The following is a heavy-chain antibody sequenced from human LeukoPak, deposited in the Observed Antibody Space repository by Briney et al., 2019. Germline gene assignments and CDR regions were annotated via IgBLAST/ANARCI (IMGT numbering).Heavy chain of an antibody. CDR3: ARVDSSGWYRRHFDY. CDR2: ISAYNGNT. Sequence: ASVKVSCKASGYTFTSYGISWVRQAPGQGLEWMGWISAYNGNTNYAQKLQGRVTMTTDTSTSTAYMELRSLRSDDTAVYYCARVDSSGWYRRHFDYWGQGTLVTVSS. V-gene: IGHV1-18*01. D-gene: IGHD6-19*01. J-gene: IGHJ4*02. CDR1: GYTFTSYG.